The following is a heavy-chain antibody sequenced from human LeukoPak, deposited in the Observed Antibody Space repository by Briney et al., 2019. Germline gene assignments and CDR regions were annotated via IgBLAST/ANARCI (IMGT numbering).Heavy chain of an antibody. J-gene: IGHJ4*02. CDR1: EFTFSSYT. D-gene: IGHD2-15*01. CDR2: ISSTSTYI. Sequence: GGSLRLSCAASEFTFSSYTINWVRQAPGKGLEWVSSISSTSTYISYADSVKGRFTISRDNAKNSLYLQMNSLRAEDTAVYYCARGGGNFDYWGQGTLVIVSS. CDR3: ARGGGNFDY. V-gene: IGHV3-21*01.